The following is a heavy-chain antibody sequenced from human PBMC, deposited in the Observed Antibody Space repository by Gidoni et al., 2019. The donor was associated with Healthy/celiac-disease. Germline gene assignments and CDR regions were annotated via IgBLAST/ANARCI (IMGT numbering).Heavy chain of an antibody. J-gene: IGHJ4*02. CDR3: AGAAYSSGWYGGYFDY. Sequence: QVQLQQWGAGLLKPSETLSLTCAVYGGSFSGYYWSWIRQPPGKGLEWIGEINHSGSTNYNPSLKSRVTISVDTSKNQFSLKLSSVTAADTAVYYCAGAAYSSGWYGGYFDYWGQGTLVTVSS. CDR2: INHSGST. D-gene: IGHD6-19*01. CDR1: GGSFSGYY. V-gene: IGHV4-34*01.